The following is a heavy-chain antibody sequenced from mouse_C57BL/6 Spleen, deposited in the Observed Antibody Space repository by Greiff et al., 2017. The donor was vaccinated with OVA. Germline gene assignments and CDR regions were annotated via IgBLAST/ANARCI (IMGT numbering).Heavy chain of an antibody. J-gene: IGHJ2*01. V-gene: IGHV1-72*01. D-gene: IGHD1-1*01. CDR3: ASEGDYYYGSSSPTGY. CDR1: GYTFTSYW. CDR2: IDPTSGGT. Sequence: QVQLQQPGAELVKPGASVKLSCKASGYTFTSYWMHWVKQRPGRGLEWIGRIDPTSGGTKYNEKFKSKATLTVDKPSSTAYMQLSSLTSEDSAVYYCASEGDYYYGSSSPTGYWGQGTTLTVSS.